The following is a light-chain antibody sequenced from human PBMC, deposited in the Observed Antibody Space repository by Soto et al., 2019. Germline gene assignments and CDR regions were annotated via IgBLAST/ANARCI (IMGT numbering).Light chain of an antibody. V-gene: IGKV3-20*01. CDR1: QSVSSNY. Sequence: EIVLTQSPGTLSLSPGERATLSCRASQSVSSNYLAWYQQKPGQAPRLLIYGSSSRATGIPDRFSGGGSGADCTLTISRLEPEDFAVYFCQQYGSSPPFTFGQGTKVEIK. CDR3: QQYGSSPPFT. CDR2: GSS. J-gene: IGKJ2*01.